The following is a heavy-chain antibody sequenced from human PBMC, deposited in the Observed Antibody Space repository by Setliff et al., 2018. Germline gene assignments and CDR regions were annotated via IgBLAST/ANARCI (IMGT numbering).Heavy chain of an antibody. V-gene: IGHV3-21*06. CDR1: GFTFRTYS. J-gene: IGHJ3*01. Sequence: GGSLRLSCAASGFTFRTYSMSWVRQAPGKGLAWVSSISPYSDYIYYADSVKGRFTISRDNAKNSLYLQMNSLGAEDTAVYFCARSPANGGHDAFDVWGQGTMVTVSS. CDR3: ARSPANGGHDAFDV. D-gene: IGHD6-25*01. CDR2: ISPYSDYI.